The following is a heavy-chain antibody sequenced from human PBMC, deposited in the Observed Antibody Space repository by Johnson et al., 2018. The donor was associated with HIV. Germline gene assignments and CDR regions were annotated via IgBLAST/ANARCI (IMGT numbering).Heavy chain of an antibody. CDR2: IGGSGGST. J-gene: IGHJ3*02. D-gene: IGHD3-16*01. CDR1: GFTFGDYA. V-gene: IGHV3-23*04. Sequence: VQLVESGGGLVQPGGSLRLSCTASGFTFGDYAMSWVRQAPGKGLEWVSGIGGSGGSTHYADSVKGRFTISRDNSKNTLYLQMNSLRAEDTAVYYCAKREGDAFDIWGQGTMVTVSS. CDR3: AKREGDAFDI.